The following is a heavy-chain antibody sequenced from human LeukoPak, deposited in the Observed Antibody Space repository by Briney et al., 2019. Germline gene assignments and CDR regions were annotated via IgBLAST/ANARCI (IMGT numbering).Heavy chain of an antibody. CDR2: ISDIGSI. CDR1: GGSISSYY. CDR3: AGHHPRNTVDF. J-gene: IGHJ4*02. V-gene: IGHV4-59*08. D-gene: IGHD2/OR15-2a*01. Sequence: SETLSLTCTVSGGSISSYYWSWIRQPPGKGLEWIAYISDIGSINYNASLKSRVTISLDTSKNQFSLKLSSVTAEDTAVYYCAGHHPRNTVDFWGQGPLVTVSS.